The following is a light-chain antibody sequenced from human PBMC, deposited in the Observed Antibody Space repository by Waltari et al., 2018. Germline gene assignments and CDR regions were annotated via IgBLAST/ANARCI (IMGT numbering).Light chain of an antibody. J-gene: IGLJ3*02. CDR3: CAYATSSWV. V-gene: IGLV2-23*02. CDR1: SSDVGSFNL. CDR2: VVT. Sequence: QSALTQPASVSGSPGQSITISCTGTSSDVGSFNLVSWYQQHPGKAPKLMIYVVTKRPSGVSKRVSVAKSGNTASLTISGLQAEDEADYYCCAYATSSWVFGGGTRLTVL.